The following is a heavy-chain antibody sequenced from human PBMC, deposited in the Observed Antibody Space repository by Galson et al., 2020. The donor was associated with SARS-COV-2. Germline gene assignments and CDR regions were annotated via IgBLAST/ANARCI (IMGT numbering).Heavy chain of an antibody. CDR3: ATFGRGYSDSSDDY. Sequence: GESLKISCAASGFTFNSYGMNWVRQAPGKGLEWVSYISSSGSIIYYADSMKGRFTISRDNAKNSVYLQMNSLRAEDTAVYYCATFGRGYSDSSDDYWGQGTLVTVSS. D-gene: IGHD3-22*01. CDR1: GFTFNSYG. CDR2: ISSSGSII. J-gene: IGHJ4*02. V-gene: IGHV3-48*04.